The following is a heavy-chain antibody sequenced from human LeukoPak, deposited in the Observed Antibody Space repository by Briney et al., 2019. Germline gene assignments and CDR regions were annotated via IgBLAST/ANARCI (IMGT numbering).Heavy chain of an antibody. J-gene: IGHJ3*02. D-gene: IGHD3-22*01. CDR2: INHSGST. V-gene: IGHV4-34*01. CDR1: GGSISSYY. Sequence: SETLSLTCTVSGGSISSYYWSWIRQPPGKGLEWIGEINHSGSTNYNPSLKSRVTISVDTSKNQFSLKLSSVTAADTAVYYCARGRNYYDSSGYDIWGQGTMVTVSS. CDR3: ARGRNYYDSSGYDI.